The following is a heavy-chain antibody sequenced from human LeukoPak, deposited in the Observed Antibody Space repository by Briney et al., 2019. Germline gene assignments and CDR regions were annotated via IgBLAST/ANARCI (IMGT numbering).Heavy chain of an antibody. D-gene: IGHD6-6*01. Sequence: GGSLTLSCAASGFTLSSYAMSWVRQAPGKGLDWVSAISGSGDSTYYADSVKGRSIITRDNPKNAIYLQLNRHRGQDTAVYYCAIVSFGIGARYWGQGTLVTVSS. CDR1: GFTLSSYA. CDR3: AIVSFGIGARY. J-gene: IGHJ4*02. CDR2: ISGSGDST. V-gene: IGHV3-23*01.